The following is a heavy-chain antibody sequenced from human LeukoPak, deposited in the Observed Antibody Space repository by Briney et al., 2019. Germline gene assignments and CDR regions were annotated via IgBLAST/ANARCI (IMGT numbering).Heavy chain of an antibody. CDR3: ARGAYDSSGYYYRLGFDY. Sequence: GGSLRLSCAASGFTFSNYAMSWVRQAPGMGLEWVSAISGSGGSTYYADSVKGRFTISRDNSKNTLYLQMNSLRAEDTAVYYCARGAYDSSGYYYRLGFDYWGQGTLVTVSS. V-gene: IGHV3-23*01. D-gene: IGHD3-22*01. J-gene: IGHJ4*02. CDR1: GFTFSNYA. CDR2: ISGSGGST.